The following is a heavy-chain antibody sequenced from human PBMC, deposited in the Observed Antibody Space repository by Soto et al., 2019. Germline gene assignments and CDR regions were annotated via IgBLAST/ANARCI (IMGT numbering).Heavy chain of an antibody. J-gene: IGHJ4*02. V-gene: IGHV1-18*01. Sequence: QVQLVQSGAEVKKPGASVKVSCKASRYTFTNFGISWVRQAPGQGLAWMGWISPYNGNINYAQKLQGRVTMTTDTSTSTAYMELRSLRSDDTAVYYCARDTGSHQDYWGQGTLVTVSS. CDR1: RYTFTNFG. CDR3: ARDTGSHQDY. D-gene: IGHD2-15*01. CDR2: ISPYNGNI.